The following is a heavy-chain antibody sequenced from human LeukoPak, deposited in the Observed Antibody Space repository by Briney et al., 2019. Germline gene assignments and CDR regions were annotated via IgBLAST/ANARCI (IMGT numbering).Heavy chain of an antibody. Sequence: GASVKVSCKASGYTFTSYYMHWVRQAPGQGLERMGIINPSGGSTSYAQKFQGRVTMTRDMSTSTVCMELSSLRSEDTAVYYCARGFGSYSDFDYWGQGTLVTVSS. CDR3: ARGFGSYSDFDY. D-gene: IGHD1-26*01. J-gene: IGHJ4*02. V-gene: IGHV1-46*01. CDR1: GYTFTSYY. CDR2: INPSGGST.